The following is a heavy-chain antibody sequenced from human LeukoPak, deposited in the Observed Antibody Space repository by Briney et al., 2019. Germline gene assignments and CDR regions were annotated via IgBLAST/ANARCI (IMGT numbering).Heavy chain of an antibody. V-gene: IGHV3-48*04. Sequence: GGSLRLSRAASGFTFSSYSLNWVRQTPGKGLEWVSFISSSSITIYYADSVKGRFTISRDNAEKSLYLQMNSLRAEDTAVYYCARDRGGSYSAIDYWGQGTLVTVSS. J-gene: IGHJ4*02. CDR2: ISSSSITI. CDR1: GFTFSSYS. D-gene: IGHD2-15*01. CDR3: ARDRGGSYSAIDY.